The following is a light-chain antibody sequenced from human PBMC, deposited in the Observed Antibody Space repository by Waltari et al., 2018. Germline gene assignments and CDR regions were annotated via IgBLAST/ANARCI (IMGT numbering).Light chain of an antibody. J-gene: IGKJ1*01. CDR1: QSVFYSSNNKNY. V-gene: IGKV4-1*01. CDR2: CAS. Sequence: DIVMTQAPDSLVLSLGEMAPISCMSTQSVFYSSNNKNYLAWYQQKPGQPPKLLIYCASTLESGVPDRFSGSGSGTDFTLTISSLQAEDVAVYYCQQYYSTPWTFGPGTKVEIK. CDR3: QQYYSTPWT.